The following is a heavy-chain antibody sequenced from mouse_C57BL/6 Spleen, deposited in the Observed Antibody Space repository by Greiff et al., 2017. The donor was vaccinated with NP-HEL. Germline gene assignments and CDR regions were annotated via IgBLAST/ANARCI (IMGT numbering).Heavy chain of an antibody. CDR3: ASSLPSNY. J-gene: IGHJ3*01. Sequence: VQLQQSGPELVKPGASVKISCKASGYSFTGYYMNWVQQSPEKSLEWIGEINPSTGGTTYNQKFKAKATLTVDKSSSTAYMQLKSLTSEDSAVYYCASSLPSNYWGQGTLVTVSA. V-gene: IGHV1-42*01. CDR1: GYSFTGYY. CDR2: INPSTGGT. D-gene: IGHD1-2*01.